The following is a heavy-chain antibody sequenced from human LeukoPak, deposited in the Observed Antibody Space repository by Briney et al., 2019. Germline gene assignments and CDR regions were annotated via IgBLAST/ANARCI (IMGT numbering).Heavy chain of an antibody. D-gene: IGHD3-22*01. Sequence: GGSLRLSCVGSGFSFRDAWLSWVRQAPGKGLEWVGRIKSNHNGATTDYVAPAKDRFTISRDDSKNTLYLQMNSLKIEDTAMYYCAWDDKSVFDYWGQGTLVTVSS. CDR3: AWDDKSVFDY. J-gene: IGHJ4*02. CDR1: GFSFRDAW. CDR2: IKSNHNGATT. V-gene: IGHV3-15*01.